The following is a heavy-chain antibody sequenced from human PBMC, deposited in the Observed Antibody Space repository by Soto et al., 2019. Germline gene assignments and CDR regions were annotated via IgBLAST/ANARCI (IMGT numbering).Heavy chain of an antibody. CDR3: ARGWWKREGYVMDV. D-gene: IGHD2-15*01. J-gene: IGHJ6*02. Sequence: ADILSLTCTGGGCAISTFYWRWFRQPPGKEMQYIGYIYYSGSNNYNPSLKGRVTISDDTSTNQFSLTLSSVTAADTAVYYCARGWWKREGYVMDVWGQGTTVT. CDR1: GCAISTFY. V-gene: IGHV4-59*08. CDR2: IYYSGSN.